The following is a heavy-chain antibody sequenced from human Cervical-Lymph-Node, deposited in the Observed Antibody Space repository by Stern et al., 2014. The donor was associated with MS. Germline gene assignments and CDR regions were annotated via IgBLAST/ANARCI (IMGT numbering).Heavy chain of an antibody. CDR2: IYYSGST. V-gene: IGHV4-61*08. D-gene: IGHD2-2*01. J-gene: IGHJ6*02. Sequence: VQLQESGPGLVKPSETLSLTCSVSGGSVSSAGYYWTWIRQPPGKGLDWIGYIYYSGSTTYNPSLKSRITISADTSKNQFSLKLTSVTAADTAMYYCARVLSTISSYGMDVWGQGTTVTVS. CDR3: ARVLSTISSYGMDV. CDR1: GGSVSSAGYY.